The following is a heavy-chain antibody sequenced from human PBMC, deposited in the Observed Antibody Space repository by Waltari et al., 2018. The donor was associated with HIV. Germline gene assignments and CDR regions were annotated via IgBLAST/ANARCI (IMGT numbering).Heavy chain of an antibody. CDR3: AKEGWELLQFGYYFDY. J-gene: IGHJ4*02. V-gene: IGHV3-30*18. Sequence: QVQLVESGGGVVQPGKSLRLSWAASGFTFSSYGIHWVRQAPGKGLGWVAVISFDGLNEYYADSVKGRFTISRDNSKNTVYLQMNSLRAEDTAVYYCAKEGWELLQFGYYFDYWGQGTLVTVSS. CDR1: GFTFSSYG. CDR2: ISFDGLNE. D-gene: IGHD1-26*01.